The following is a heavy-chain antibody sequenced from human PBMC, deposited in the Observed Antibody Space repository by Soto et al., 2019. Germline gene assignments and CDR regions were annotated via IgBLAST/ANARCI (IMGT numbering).Heavy chain of an antibody. CDR2: INLRGGTT. CDR3: ARGPDDSDVPRWDH. V-gene: IGHV1-46*02. Sequence: QVQLVQSGPEVRKPGASVRLSCATSGYNFNQYYIPWVRQAPGQGLEWMGIINLRGGTTEYAHKFRGRVTVTGDTSTRTAYMELSSLRSEYTAVYFCARGPDDSDVPRWDHWGQGTLITVSS. J-gene: IGHJ4*02. D-gene: IGHD4-17*01. CDR1: GYNFNQYY.